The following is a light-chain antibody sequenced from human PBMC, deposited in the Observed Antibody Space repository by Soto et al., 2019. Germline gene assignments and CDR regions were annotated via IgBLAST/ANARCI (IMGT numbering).Light chain of an antibody. CDR2: DAS. CDR1: QSVSSY. J-gene: IGKJ4*01. Sequence: EIVLTQSPATLSLSPGERATLSCRASQSVSSYLAWYQQKPDLAPRLLIYDASNRATGIPARFSGSGSGTDFTLAISSLEPEDFAVYYCQQRGNWPLTFGGGTKVEIK. CDR3: QQRGNWPLT. V-gene: IGKV3-11*01.